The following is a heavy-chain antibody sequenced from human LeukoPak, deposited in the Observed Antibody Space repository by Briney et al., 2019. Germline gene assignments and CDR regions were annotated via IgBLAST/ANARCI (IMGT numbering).Heavy chain of an antibody. CDR1: GVRHSNYA. Sequence: SGGSLTLSCTAYGVRHSNYAMQWVRRPPGRGLEWVAVISFDGTNKYYGDSVEGRFSVSRDNSKNTLYLQMNSRRPDDTAMYYCATDYGDYEPIDDWGQGTLVTVSS. CDR2: ISFDGTNK. D-gene: IGHD4-17*01. J-gene: IGHJ4*02. V-gene: IGHV3-30*04. CDR3: ATDYGDYEPIDD.